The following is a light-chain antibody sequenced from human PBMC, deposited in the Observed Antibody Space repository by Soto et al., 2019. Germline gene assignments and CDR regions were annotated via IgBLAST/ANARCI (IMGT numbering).Light chain of an antibody. CDR1: QSISGTF. CDR3: HRYDSGWT. CDR2: GAT. J-gene: IGKJ1*01. V-gene: IGKV3-20*01. Sequence: EIVLTQSPGTLSLSPGERATLSCRASQSISGTFLALYQHKPGQAPRVLIYGATRRATGIPDRFSGSGSGTDITLTISRVEPEDFALYYCHRYDSGWTFGQGTKTEMK.